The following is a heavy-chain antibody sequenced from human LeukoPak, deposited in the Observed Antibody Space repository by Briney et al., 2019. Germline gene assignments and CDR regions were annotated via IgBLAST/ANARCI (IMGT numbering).Heavy chain of an antibody. CDR2: IKQDGSDS. CDR1: GFSFRGYW. CDR3: AKNIAAPGRVDYQYYAMDE. J-gene: IGHJ6*02. Sequence: PGGSLRLSGAASGFSFRGYWMTWVRQSPGKGLQWVASIKQDGSDSYHVDSVKGRFTISRDNAKNSLFLQMSNLRADDTAVYYCAKNIAAPGRVDYQYYAMDEWGQGTTVTVSS. V-gene: IGHV3-7*01. D-gene: IGHD6-25*01.